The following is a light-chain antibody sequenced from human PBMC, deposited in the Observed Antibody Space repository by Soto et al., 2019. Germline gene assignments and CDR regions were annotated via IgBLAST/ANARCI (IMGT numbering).Light chain of an antibody. J-gene: IGKJ1*01. CDR1: QTISSY. V-gene: IGKV3-15*01. CDR2: GAS. Sequence: MTQSPASLSSSVGYRFSITCGASQTISSYLNWYQQKPGQAPRLLIYGASTRATGIPARFSGSGSGTEFTLTISSLQSEDFAVYYCQQYNNWPPKTFGQGTKVDIK. CDR3: QQYNNWPPKT.